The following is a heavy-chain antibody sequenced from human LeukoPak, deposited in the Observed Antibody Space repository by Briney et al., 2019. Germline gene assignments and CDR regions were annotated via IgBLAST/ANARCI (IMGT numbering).Heavy chain of an antibody. CDR2: IVVGSGNT. CDR1: GFTFTSSA. Sequence: ASVKVSCKASGFTFTSSAVQWVRQARGQRLEWIGWIVVGSGNTNYAQKFQERVTITRDMSTSTAYMELSSLRSEDTAVYYCAAKPCTNGVCYSAFDIWGQGTMVTVSS. CDR3: AAKPCTNGVCYSAFDI. J-gene: IGHJ3*02. V-gene: IGHV1-58*01. D-gene: IGHD2-8*01.